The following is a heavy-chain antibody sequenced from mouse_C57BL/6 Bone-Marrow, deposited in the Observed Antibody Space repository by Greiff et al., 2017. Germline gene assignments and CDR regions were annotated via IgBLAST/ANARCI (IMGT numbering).Heavy chain of an antibody. D-gene: IGHD2-5*01. J-gene: IGHJ4*01. V-gene: IGHV2-5*01. CDR2: IWRGGST. CDR3: AKRSNYGSMYY. Sequence: VKVVESGPGLVQPSQSLSITCTVSGFSLTSYGVHWVRQSPGKGLEWLGVIWRGGSTDYNAAFMSRLSITKANSKSQVFFKMNRLQTDDTAIYYCAKRSNYGSMYYWGQGTSVTVSS. CDR1: GFSLTSYG.